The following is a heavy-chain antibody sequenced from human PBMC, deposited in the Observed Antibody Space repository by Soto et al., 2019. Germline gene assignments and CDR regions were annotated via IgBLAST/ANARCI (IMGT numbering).Heavy chain of an antibody. D-gene: IGHD3-22*01. CDR2: INHGGST. Sequence: ASETLSLSCAAYGGSFSGYYWSWVRQPPGKGLEWIGEINHGGSTKYNPDSKRRRTISAKTSEKQFSLKLSNMTAADTAVYYYCASPLISSGYSAPRFWGQGTLGTVSS. CDR3: CASPLISSGYSAPRF. V-gene: IGHV4-34*01. CDR1: GGSFSGYY. J-gene: IGHJ4*02.